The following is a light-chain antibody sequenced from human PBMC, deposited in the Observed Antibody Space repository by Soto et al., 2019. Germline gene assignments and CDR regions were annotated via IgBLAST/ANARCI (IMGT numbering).Light chain of an antibody. CDR3: STWDDSLNGQV. CDR2: RND. V-gene: IGLV1-44*01. J-gene: IGLJ2*01. CDR1: SSNIGSRA. Sequence: QSVLTQPPSASGTPGQRVTISCSGSSSNIGSRAVNWYQQVPRMAPKLLIYRNDQRPSGVPDRFFGSKSGTSASLAISGLQSEDEADYYCSTWDDSLNGQVLGGGTQLTVL.